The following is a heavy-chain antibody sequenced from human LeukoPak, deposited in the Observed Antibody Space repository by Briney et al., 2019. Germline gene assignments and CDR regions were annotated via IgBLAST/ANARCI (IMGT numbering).Heavy chain of an antibody. Sequence: SETLSLTCTVSGYSISSGYYWGWIRQPPGKGLEWIGSIYHSGSTYYNPSLKSRVTISVDTSKNQFSLKLSPVTAADTAVYYCARGGLAARLTYFDYWGQGTLVTVSS. CDR3: ARGGLAARLTYFDY. CDR2: IYHSGST. CDR1: GYSISSGYY. J-gene: IGHJ4*02. D-gene: IGHD6-6*01. V-gene: IGHV4-38-2*02.